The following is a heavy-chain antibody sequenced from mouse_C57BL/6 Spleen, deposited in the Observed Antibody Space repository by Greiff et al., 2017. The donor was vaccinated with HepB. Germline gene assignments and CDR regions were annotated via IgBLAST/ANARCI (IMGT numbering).Heavy chain of an antibody. CDR1: GFTFNTYA. Sequence: EVKLVESGGGLVQPKGSLKLSCAASGFTFNTYAMHWVRQAPGKGLEWVARIRSKSSNYATYYADSVKDRFTISRDDSQSMLYLQMNNLKTEDTAMFYCVRVSPSYYSNYDYAMDYWGQGTSVTVSS. J-gene: IGHJ4*01. D-gene: IGHD2-5*01. V-gene: IGHV10-3*01. CDR3: VRVSPSYYSNYDYAMDY. CDR2: IRSKSSNYAT.